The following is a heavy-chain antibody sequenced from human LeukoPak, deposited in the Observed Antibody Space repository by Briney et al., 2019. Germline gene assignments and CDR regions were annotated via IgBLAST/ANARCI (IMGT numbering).Heavy chain of an antibody. J-gene: IGHJ3*02. CDR1: GFTFSSYW. CDR3: ARNYYDSSGYYYDDAFDI. D-gene: IGHD3-22*01. V-gene: IGHV3-74*01. Sequence: GGSLRLSCAASGFTFSSYWMHWVRQAPGKGLVWVSRINSDGSSTSHADSVKGRFTISRDNAKNTLYLQMNSLRAEDTAVYYCARNYYDSSGYYYDDAFDIWGRGTMVTVSS. CDR2: INSDGSST.